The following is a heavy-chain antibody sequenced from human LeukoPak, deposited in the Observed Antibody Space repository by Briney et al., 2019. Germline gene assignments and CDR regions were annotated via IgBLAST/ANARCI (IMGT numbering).Heavy chain of an antibody. V-gene: IGHV1-2*02. CDR2: INPNSGAT. Sequence: ASVKVSCKASGYTFSAYYIHWVRQAPGQGLEWVGWINPNSGATEYAQTFQGRVTMTRDTSISTVYMELSSLRSDDTAVYYCARGRHLDTATFDENYWGQGTLVTXSS. CDR3: ARGRHLDTATFDENY. J-gene: IGHJ4*02. D-gene: IGHD5-18*01. CDR1: GYTFSAYY.